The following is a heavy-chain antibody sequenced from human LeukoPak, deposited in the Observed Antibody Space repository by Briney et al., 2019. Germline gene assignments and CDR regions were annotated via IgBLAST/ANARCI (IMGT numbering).Heavy chain of an antibody. Sequence: SETLSLTCAVYGGSFSGYYWSWIRQPPGKGLEWIGEINHSGSTNYNPSLKSRVTISVDTSKNQFSLKLSSVTAADTAVYYCARVGGSSSWYVRHNYYYYMDVWGKGTTVTVSS. V-gene: IGHV4-34*01. CDR2: INHSGST. CDR1: GGSFSGYY. J-gene: IGHJ6*03. D-gene: IGHD6-13*01. CDR3: ARVGGSSSWYVRHNYYYYMDV.